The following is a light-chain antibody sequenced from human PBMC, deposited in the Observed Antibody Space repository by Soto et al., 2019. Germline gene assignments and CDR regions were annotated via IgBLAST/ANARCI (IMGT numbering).Light chain of an antibody. V-gene: IGKV3-20*01. CDR2: GAS. CDR1: QSVSSSY. CDR3: QQYGSSLPIT. J-gene: IGKJ5*01. Sequence: SPGTLSLSPGERATLSCRASQSVSSSYLAWYQQKPGQAPRLLIYGASSRATGIPDRFSGSGSGTDFTLTISRLEPEDFAVYYCQQYGSSLPITFGQGTRLEIK.